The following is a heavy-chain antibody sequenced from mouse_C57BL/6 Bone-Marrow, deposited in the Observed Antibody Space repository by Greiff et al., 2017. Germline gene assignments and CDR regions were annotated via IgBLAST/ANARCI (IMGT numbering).Heavy chain of an antibody. V-gene: IGHV2-9-1*01. CDR1: GFSLTSYA. J-gene: IGHJ4*01. D-gene: IGHD2-5*01. CDR3: ARRGDYYSNCYAMDY. CDR2: IWTGGGT. Sequence: VKLMESGPGLVAPSHSLSITCTVSGFSLTSYAISWVRQPPGKGLEWLGVIWTGGGTNYNSALKSRLSISKDNSKSQVFLKMNSLQTDDTARYYCARRGDYYSNCYAMDYWGQGTSVTVSS.